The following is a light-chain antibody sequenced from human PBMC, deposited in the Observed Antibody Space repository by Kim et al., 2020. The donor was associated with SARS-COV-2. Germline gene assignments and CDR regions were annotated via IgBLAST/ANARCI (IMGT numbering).Light chain of an antibody. J-gene: IGKJ1*01. Sequence: ALSPGERATLSCRASQSVSSYLAWYQQKPGQAPRLLIYDASTRAPGIPARFSGSGSGTDFTLTISNLEPEDFAVYYCQQRTNWRTFGQGTKVDIK. CDR3: QQRTNWRT. CDR2: DAS. CDR1: QSVSSY. V-gene: IGKV3-11*01.